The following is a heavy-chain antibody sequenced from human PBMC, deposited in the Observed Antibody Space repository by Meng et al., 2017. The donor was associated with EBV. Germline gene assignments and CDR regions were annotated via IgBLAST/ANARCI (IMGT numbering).Heavy chain of an antibody. D-gene: IGHD5-12*01. CDR2: IYYSGSN. CDR3: ARVVATIFTNWFDP. CDR1: GGSISSSSYY. Sequence: QMQLQESGPGLVKPSETLSLTCTVSGGSISSSSYYWGWIRQPPGKGLEWIGSIYYSGSNYYNPSLKSRVTISVDTSKNQFSLKLSSVTAADTAVYYCARVVATIFTNWFDPWGQGTLVTVSS. J-gene: IGHJ5*02. V-gene: IGHV4-39*07.